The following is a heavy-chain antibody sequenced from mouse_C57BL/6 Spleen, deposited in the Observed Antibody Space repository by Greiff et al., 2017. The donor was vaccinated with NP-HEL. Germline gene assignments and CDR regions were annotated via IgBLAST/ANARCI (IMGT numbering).Heavy chain of an antibody. V-gene: IGHV3-6*01. J-gene: IGHJ1*03. CDR1: GYSITSGYY. Sequence: ESGPGLVKPSQSLSLTCSVTGYSITSGYYWNWIRQFPGNKLEWMGYISYDGSNNYNPSLKNRISITRDTSKNQFFLKLNSVPTEDTATYYCASRNYWYFDVWGTGTTVTVSS. CDR3: ASRNYWYFDV. CDR2: ISYDGSN.